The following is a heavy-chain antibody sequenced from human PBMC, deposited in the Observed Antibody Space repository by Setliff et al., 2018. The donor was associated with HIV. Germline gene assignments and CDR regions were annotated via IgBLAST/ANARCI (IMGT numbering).Heavy chain of an antibody. CDR1: GGSISLYY. V-gene: IGHV4-59*08. J-gene: IGHJ6*03. D-gene: IGHD3-22*01. Sequence: SETLSLTCTVSGGSISLYYWSWIRQPPGKGLEWIGFIYYSGTTNYNPSLKSRVTISVDTSKNQFSLRLTSVTAADTAVYYCARHLYYYDSSGYLQPYYYMDVWGKGTTVTVSS. CDR3: ARHLYYYDSSGYLQPYYYMDV. CDR2: IYYSGTT.